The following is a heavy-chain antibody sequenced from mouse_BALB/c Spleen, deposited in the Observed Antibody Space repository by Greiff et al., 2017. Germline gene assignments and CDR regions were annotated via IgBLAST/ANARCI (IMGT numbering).Heavy chain of an antibody. J-gene: IGHJ2*01. CDR3: ARSPYGRAYFDY. CDR1: GYTFTNYW. D-gene: IGHD1-1*01. CDR2: IYPGGGYT. V-gene: IGHV1-63*02. Sequence: QVQLQQSGAELVRPGTSVKISCKASGYTFTNYWLGWVKQRPGHGLEWIGDIYPGGGYTNYNEKFKGKATLTADTSSSTAYMQLSSLTSEDSAVYFCARSPYGRAYFDYWGQGTTLTVSS.